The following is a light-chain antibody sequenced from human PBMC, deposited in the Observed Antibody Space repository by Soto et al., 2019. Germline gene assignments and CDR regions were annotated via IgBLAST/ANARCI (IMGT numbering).Light chain of an antibody. CDR3: QSYDSTLGGLVV. V-gene: IGLV1-40*01. Sequence: QSVLTQPPSVSGAPGQRVTISCTGSSSNIGAGYDVHWYQQLPGTAPQLLIYGNTNRPSGFPDRFSGSKSGTSASLAITGLQAEDQADYYCQSYDSTLGGLVVFGGGTPLTVL. CDR2: GNT. CDR1: SSNIGAGYD. J-gene: IGLJ2*01.